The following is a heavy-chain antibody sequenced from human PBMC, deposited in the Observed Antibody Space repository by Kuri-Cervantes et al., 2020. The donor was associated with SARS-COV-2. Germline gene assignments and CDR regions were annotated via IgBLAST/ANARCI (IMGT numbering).Heavy chain of an antibody. V-gene: IGHV4-34*01. J-gene: IGHJ4*02. CDR1: GGSFSGYY. Sequence: SETLSPTCAVYGGSFSGYYWSWIRQPPGKGLEWIEEINHSGSTNYNPSRKSRVTISVDTSKNQFSLKLSSVTAADTAVYYCARGWYPVGATILYYFDYWGQGTLVTVSS. CDR3: ARGWYPVGATILYYFDY. CDR2: INHSGST. D-gene: IGHD1-26*01.